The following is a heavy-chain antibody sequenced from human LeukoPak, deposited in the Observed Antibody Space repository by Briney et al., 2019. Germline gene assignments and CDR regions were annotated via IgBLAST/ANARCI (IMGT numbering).Heavy chain of an antibody. D-gene: IGHD5-12*01. V-gene: IGHV3-23*01. CDR2: ISGSGGST. CDR1: GFTFSSYA. Sequence: GGSLRLSCAASGFTFSSYAMSWLRQAPGKGLEWVSAISGSGGSTYYADSVKGRFTISRDNAKNSLYLQMNSLRAEDTAVYYCARSGYDSYYYYMDVWGKGTTVTVSS. CDR3: ARSGYDSYYYYMDV. J-gene: IGHJ6*03.